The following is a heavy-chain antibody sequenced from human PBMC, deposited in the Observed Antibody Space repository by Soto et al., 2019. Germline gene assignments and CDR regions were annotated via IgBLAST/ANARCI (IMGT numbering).Heavy chain of an antibody. D-gene: IGHD3-3*02. Sequence: VQLQESGPRQVKPSETLSLICTVSGGSISGHYWTWIRQSPGRGLQWLGFVSDNGKTNSDASLKGRLTISLDTSKKQISLRLTSVTAADTALYYCARGRAIYGEWDYFDTWGQGAQVTVSS. CDR1: GGSISGHY. CDR3: ARGRAIYGEWDYFDT. J-gene: IGHJ4*02. CDR2: VSDNGKT. V-gene: IGHV4-59*11.